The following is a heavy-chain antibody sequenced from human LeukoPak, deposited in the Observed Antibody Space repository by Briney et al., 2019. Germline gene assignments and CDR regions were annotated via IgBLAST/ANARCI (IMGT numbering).Heavy chain of an antibody. CDR2: MNPNSGNT. J-gene: IGHJ6*03. CDR3: ARGYPPAGSILTGYYYYYYYMDV. V-gene: IGHV1-8*03. D-gene: IGHD3-9*01. CDR1: GYTFTSYD. Sequence: ASVKVSCKASGYTFTSYDINWVRQATGQGLEWMGWMNPNSGNTGYAQKFQGRVTITRNTSISTAYMELSSLRSEDTAVYYCARGYPPAGSILTGYYYYYYYMDVWDKGTTVTVSS.